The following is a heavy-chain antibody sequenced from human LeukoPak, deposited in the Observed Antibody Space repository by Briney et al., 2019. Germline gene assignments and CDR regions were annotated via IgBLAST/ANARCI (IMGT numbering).Heavy chain of an antibody. CDR1: GFTFSSYA. D-gene: IGHD3-22*01. J-gene: IGHJ4*02. CDR3: AKAPYYYDSSGFRRAFYFDY. CDR2: ISGSGGST. Sequence: GGSLRLSCAASGFTFSSYAMSWVRQAPGKGLEWVSAISGSGGSTYYADSVKGRFTISRDNSKNTLYLQMNSLRAEDTAVYYCAKAPYYYDSSGFRRAFYFDYWGQGTLVTVSS. V-gene: IGHV3-23*01.